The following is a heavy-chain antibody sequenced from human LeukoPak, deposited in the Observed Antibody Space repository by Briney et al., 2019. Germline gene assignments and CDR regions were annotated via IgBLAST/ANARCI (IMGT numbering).Heavy chain of an antibody. J-gene: IGHJ6*03. CDR2: INSDGGTT. CDR3: ARDLMMEGRYFYHYMDV. V-gene: IGHV3-74*01. CDR1: GFTFGTYW. D-gene: IGHD2-8*01. Sequence: PGGSLRLSCGASGFTFGTYWMHWVRQAPGKGLVWVSGINSDGGTTTYADSVKGRFTISRDKATNSLYLQMNSLRKEDTALYYCARDLMMEGRYFYHYMDVWGKGTTVTVSS.